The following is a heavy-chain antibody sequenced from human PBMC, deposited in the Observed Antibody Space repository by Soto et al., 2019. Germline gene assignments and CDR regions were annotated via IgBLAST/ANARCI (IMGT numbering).Heavy chain of an antibody. CDR2: FVPVFGSA. D-gene: IGHD3-9*01. J-gene: IGHJ5*02. CDR1: GAAFNTIT. Sequence: QVQLVQSGAEVKKPGSSVRVSCKASGAAFNTITINWVRQAPGHGLEWMGGFVPVFGSATYAQKFQGRVAITADDSTSTFYMELSRLNSEDTALYYCVREDDTTGSYSWFDPWGQGTLVTVSS. V-gene: IGHV1-69*01. CDR3: VREDDTTGSYSWFDP.